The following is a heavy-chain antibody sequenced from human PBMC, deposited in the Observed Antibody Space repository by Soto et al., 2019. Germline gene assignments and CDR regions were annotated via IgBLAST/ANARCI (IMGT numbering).Heavy chain of an antibody. Sequence: QVQLVQSGVEVKKPGASVKVSCKASGYTFPNYCSNWVRQAPGQGLEWMGWISAYNGNTDYAQKLQGRVTMTTDTTKPTAYEEVTNPRSADTALYYWARDVNPYWGSSRSPGYFHHWGQGTLVIVSS. CDR2: ISAYNGNT. D-gene: IGHD3-16*01. CDR3: ARDVNPYWGSSRSPGYFHH. V-gene: IGHV1-18*04. CDR1: GYTFPNYC. J-gene: IGHJ1*01.